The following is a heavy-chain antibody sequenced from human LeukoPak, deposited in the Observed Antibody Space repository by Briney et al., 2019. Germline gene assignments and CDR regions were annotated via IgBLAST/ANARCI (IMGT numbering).Heavy chain of an antibody. D-gene: IGHD3-3*01. CDR1: GFTFSSYS. V-gene: IGHV3-48*04. J-gene: IGHJ4*02. CDR2: ISSSSSTI. CDR3: AREYDFWSGYSGN. Sequence: GGSLRLSCAASGFTFSSYSMNWVRQAPGKGLEWVSYISSSSSTIYYADSVKGRFTISRDNAKNSLYLQMNSLRAEDTAVYYCAREYDFWSGYSGNWGQGTLVTVSS.